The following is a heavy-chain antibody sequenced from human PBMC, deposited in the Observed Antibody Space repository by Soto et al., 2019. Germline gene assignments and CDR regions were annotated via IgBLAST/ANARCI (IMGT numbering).Heavy chain of an antibody. J-gene: IGHJ6*02. CDR2: ISGSSNTI. V-gene: IGHV3-48*02. D-gene: IGHD3-10*01. CDR3: ARGFVLQYGMDV. CDR1: GFTLSTYS. Sequence: EVQLVESGGGLIQRGGSLRLSCAASGFTLSTYSLNWVRQAPRKGLEWLSYISGSSNTIYYADSVKGRFTISRDNAKNSLYLQMNSLRDEDTAVYFCARGFVLQYGMDVWGQGTTVIVSS.